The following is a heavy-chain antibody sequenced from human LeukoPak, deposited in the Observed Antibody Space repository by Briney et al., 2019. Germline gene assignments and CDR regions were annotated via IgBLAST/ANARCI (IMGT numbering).Heavy chain of an antibody. J-gene: IGHJ4*02. D-gene: IGHD5-18*01. CDR3: ARDHHPFTA. V-gene: IGHV3-7*04. CDR2: IKQDGSEK. Sequence: GGSLRLSCAASGFTFSIYWMSWVRQAPGKGLEWVANIKQDGSEKNYVDSVKGRFTISRDNAKNSLYLQMNSLRAEDTAVYYCARDHHPFTAWGQGTLVTVSS. CDR1: GFTFSIYW.